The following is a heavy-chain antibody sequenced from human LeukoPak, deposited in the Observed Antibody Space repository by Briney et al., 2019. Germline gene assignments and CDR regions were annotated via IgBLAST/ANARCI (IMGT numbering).Heavy chain of an antibody. J-gene: IGHJ5*02. CDR2: IIPIFGTA. CDR3: ARGREDSSSWYTLNWFDP. Sequence: ASVKVSCKASGGTFSSYAIIWVRQAPGQGLEWMGGIIPIFGTANYAQKFQGRVTITADESTSTAYMELSSLRSEDTAVYYCARGREDSSSWYTLNWFDPWGQGTLVTVSS. CDR1: GGTFSSYA. V-gene: IGHV1-69*13. D-gene: IGHD6-13*01.